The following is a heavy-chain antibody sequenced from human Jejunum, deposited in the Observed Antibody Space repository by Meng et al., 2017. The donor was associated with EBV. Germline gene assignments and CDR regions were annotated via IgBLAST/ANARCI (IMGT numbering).Heavy chain of an antibody. D-gene: IGHD3-10*01. V-gene: IGHV1-2*06. J-gene: IGHJ5*02. CDR2: INCNNGDT. CDR1: GYRFTTYF. CDR3: ARIRYGTGTDWFDP. Sequence: QVQLVQPGTEVKKPGASVRVSCKASGYRFTTYFIHWVRQAPGQGLEWMGRINCNNGDTDYAQKFQDRVTMTRDTSITTAYMDLTGLTSNDTAFYYCARIRYGTGTDWFDPWGQGTLVTVSS.